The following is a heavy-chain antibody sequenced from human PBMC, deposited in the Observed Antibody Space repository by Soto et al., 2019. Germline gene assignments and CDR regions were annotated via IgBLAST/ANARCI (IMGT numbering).Heavy chain of an antibody. CDR1: GFAFSQYW. Sequence: VQLVESGGELVQPGGSLRLSCAASGFAFSQYWINWVRQSPGKGLEWVAIMNQDGSKRYYGASVMGRFTISRDNGKNSLYMQMNSLRDDYTAVNFCARDMGISGYSSELEYWGLGTRVTVTS. CDR3: ARDMGISGYSSELEY. D-gene: IGHD5-12*01. V-gene: IGHV3-7*01. CDR2: MNQDGSKR. J-gene: IGHJ4*02.